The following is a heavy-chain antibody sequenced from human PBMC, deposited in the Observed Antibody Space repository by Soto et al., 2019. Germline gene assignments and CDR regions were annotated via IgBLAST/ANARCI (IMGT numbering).Heavy chain of an antibody. CDR2: IYHSGST. CDR3: ASQHYYDSSGYYVVY. Sequence: SETLSLTCAVSGSSISSGGYSWSWIRQPPGKGLEWIGYIYHSGSTYYNPSLKSRVTISVARSKNQFSLKLSSVTAADTVMYYCASQHYYDSSGYYVVYWGQGTLVTVSS. D-gene: IGHD3-22*01. J-gene: IGHJ4*02. V-gene: IGHV4-30-2*01. CDR1: GSSISSGGYS.